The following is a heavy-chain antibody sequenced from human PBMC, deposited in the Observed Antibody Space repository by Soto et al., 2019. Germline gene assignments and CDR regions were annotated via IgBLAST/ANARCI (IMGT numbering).Heavy chain of an antibody. D-gene: IGHD2-21*02. J-gene: IGHJ4*02. CDR1: GGSISTSNYY. V-gene: IGHV4-39*01. Sequence: KSSETLSLTCTVSGGSISTSNYYWGWVRQPPGKGLDWIGNIYYSGTTYYNPSLKSRVTISVDTSKNQFSLKLNSVTAADTAVYYCATFVVPAGRHTDFDFWGPGTLVTVSS. CDR2: IYYSGTT. CDR3: ATFVVPAGRHTDFDF.